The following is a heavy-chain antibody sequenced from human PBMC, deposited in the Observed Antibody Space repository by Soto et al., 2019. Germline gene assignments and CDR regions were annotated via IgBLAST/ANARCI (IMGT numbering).Heavy chain of an antibody. Sequence: QVQLVESGGGVVQPGRSLRLSCAASGFTFRRYAMHWVRQAPGKGLEWVSMISYDGSRKFYADSVKGRFTISRDDSKNTLYLQMNSRSTEDTAVYYFVKSCSGGVCSFFEYWGQGTLVSVSS. J-gene: IGHJ4*02. D-gene: IGHD2-15*01. CDR3: VKSCSGGVCSFFEY. V-gene: IGHV3-30*04. CDR2: ISYDGSRK. CDR1: GFTFRRYA.